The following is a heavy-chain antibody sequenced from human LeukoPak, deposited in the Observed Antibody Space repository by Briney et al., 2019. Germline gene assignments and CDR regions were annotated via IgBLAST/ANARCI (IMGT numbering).Heavy chain of an antibody. CDR2: IWYDGSNK. D-gene: IGHD4-11*01. Sequence: GGSLRLSCAASGFTFSSYGMHWVRQAPGKGLEWVAVIWYDGSNKYYADSVKGRFTISRDNSKNTLYLQMNSLRAEDTAVYYCARDLVMGGPRNYADYYYGMDVWGQGTTVTVSS. CDR1: GFTFSSYG. J-gene: IGHJ6*02. CDR3: ARDLVMGGPRNYADYYYGMDV. V-gene: IGHV3-33*01.